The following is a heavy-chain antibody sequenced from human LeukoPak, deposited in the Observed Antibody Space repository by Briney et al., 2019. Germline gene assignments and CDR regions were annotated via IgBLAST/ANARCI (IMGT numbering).Heavy chain of an antibody. CDR1: GYTFTGYY. V-gene: IGHV1-2*02. D-gene: IGHD6-13*01. CDR2: INPNSGGT. J-gene: IGHJ4*02. Sequence: VASVKVSCKASGYTFTGYYMHWVRQAPGQGLEWVGWINPNSGGTNYAQKFQGRVTMTRDTSISTAYMELSRLRSDDTAVYYCARDLSIAAAGIDYWGQGTLVTVSS. CDR3: ARDLSIAAAGIDY.